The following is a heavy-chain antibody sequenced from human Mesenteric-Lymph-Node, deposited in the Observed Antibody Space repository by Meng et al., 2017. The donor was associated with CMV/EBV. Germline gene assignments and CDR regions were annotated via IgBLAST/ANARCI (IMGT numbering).Heavy chain of an antibody. V-gene: IGHV1-46*02. CDR3: ARDTSSWFYFDH. D-gene: IGHD6-13*01. J-gene: IGHJ4*02. CDR1: GYTFNIHF. CDR2: FNPSTGRP. Sequence: CQASGYTFNIHFLHWVRQAPGQGLEWMGMFNPSTGRPTYAQKFQGRVTMTRDTSTTTVYMDLSSLRFEDTAVYYCARDTSSWFYFDHWGPGSLVTVSS.